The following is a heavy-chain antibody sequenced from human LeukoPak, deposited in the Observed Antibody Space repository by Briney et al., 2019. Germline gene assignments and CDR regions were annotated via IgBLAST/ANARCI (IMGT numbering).Heavy chain of an antibody. Sequence: SETLSLTCTVSDGSITNYDWSWVRQPPGKGLEFIGHVHYSGTANYNPSLRSRVTISIDTSKKHFFLKLKSVTAADTAVYYCARNYREGSYYYDSSGYYALRYWGQGTLVTVSS. CDR2: VHYSGTA. J-gene: IGHJ4*02. D-gene: IGHD3-22*01. CDR3: ARNYREGSYYYDSSGYYALRY. V-gene: IGHV4-59*01. CDR1: DGSITNYD.